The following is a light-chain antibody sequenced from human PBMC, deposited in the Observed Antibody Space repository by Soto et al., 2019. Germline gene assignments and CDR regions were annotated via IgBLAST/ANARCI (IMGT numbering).Light chain of an antibody. CDR1: QSVSDW. Sequence: QMTQSPSTLSASVGDRVTITCRASQSVSDWLAWYQQKPGKAPKLLIYDASRLESAVPSRFSGSGSQTEFTLTISSLHPDDFATYYCHQYNSYTWTFGQGTKVDIK. CDR2: DAS. J-gene: IGKJ1*01. V-gene: IGKV1-5*01. CDR3: HQYNSYTWT.